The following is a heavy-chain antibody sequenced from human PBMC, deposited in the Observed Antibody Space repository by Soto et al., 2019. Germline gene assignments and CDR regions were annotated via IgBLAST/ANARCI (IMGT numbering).Heavy chain of an antibody. CDR1: GGSFSGYY. D-gene: IGHD3-22*01. J-gene: IGHJ6*02. CDR3: ARAGPFITMIVVVIRETYGMDV. CDR2: INHSGST. Sequence: PSETLSLTCAVYGGSFSGYYWSWIRQPPGKGLEWIGEINHSGSTNYNPSLKSRVTISVDTSKNQFSLKLSSVTAADTAVYYCARAGPFITMIVVVIRETYGMDVWGQGTTVTVSS. V-gene: IGHV4-34*01.